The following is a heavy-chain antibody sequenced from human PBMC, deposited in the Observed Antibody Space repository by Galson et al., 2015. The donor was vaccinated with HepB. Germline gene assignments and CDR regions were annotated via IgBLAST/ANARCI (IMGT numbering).Heavy chain of an antibody. D-gene: IGHD1-14*01. CDR2: INPSGGST. CDR1: GHTFTSYY. CDR3: ARDPEMVNYYYMDV. Sequence: SVKVSCKASGHTFTSYYIHWVRQAPGQGLEWMGIINPSGGSTSYTQKFQGRVTMTRDTSTSTVYMELSSLRSDDTAVYYCARDPEMVNYYYMDVWGKGTTVTVSS. J-gene: IGHJ6*03. V-gene: IGHV1-46*01.